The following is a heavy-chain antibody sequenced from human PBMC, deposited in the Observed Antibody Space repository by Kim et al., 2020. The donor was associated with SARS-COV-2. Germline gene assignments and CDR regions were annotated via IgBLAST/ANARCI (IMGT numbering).Heavy chain of an antibody. Sequence: GGSLRLSCAASGFSFSAYGMNWVRQAPGRGLEWIAHINAPGSSTYYADSVKGRFTISRDDFKTSVFLQMNSLRDEDTAVYYCTTDCESRPDFDSFGQG. D-gene: IGHD3-22*01. V-gene: IGHV3-23*01. CDR1: GFSFSAYG. CDR3: TTDCESRPDFDS. J-gene: IGHJ4*02. CDR2: INAPGSST.